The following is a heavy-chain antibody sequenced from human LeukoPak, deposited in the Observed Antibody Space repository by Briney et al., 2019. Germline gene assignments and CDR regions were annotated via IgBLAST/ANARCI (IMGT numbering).Heavy chain of an antibody. J-gene: IGHJ2*01. CDR1: GGSISSGGYY. D-gene: IGHD2-21*01. Sequence: SETLSLTCTVSGGSISSGGYYWSWIRQPPGKGLEWIGYIYHSGSTYYNPSLKSRVTISVDRSKNQFSLKLSSVTAADTAVYYCARGRHSIVVVIAIPEYWYFDLWGRGTLVTVSS. CDR2: IYHSGST. CDR3: ARGRHSIVVVIAIPEYWYFDL. V-gene: IGHV4-30-2*01.